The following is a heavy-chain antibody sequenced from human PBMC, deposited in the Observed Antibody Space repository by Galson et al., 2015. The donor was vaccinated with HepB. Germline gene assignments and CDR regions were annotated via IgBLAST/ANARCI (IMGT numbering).Heavy chain of an antibody. V-gene: IGHV3-23*01. J-gene: IGHJ6*02. CDR1: GFSFSTYA. CDR3: ARDGHYGGYGMDV. D-gene: IGHD4-23*01. CDR2: ISASGSNT. Sequence: SLRLSCAASGFSFSTYAMSWVRQAPGEGLEWVSAISASGSNTFYAESVKARFTISRDNAKNSLYLQMNSLRAEDTAVYYCARDGHYGGYGMDVWGQGTTVTVSS.